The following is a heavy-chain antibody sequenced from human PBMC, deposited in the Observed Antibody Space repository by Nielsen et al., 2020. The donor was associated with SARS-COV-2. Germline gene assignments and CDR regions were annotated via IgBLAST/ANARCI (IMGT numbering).Heavy chain of an antibody. V-gene: IGHV3-30*04. CDR1: GFSFSSHA. D-gene: IGHD2-2*01. CDR3: ARETIDFTSSFVDN. CDR2: ISADGTND. J-gene: IGHJ4*02. Sequence: GESLKISCAASGFSFSSHAMHWVRQAPGKGLEWLTIISADGTNDHYADSVRGRFTISRDNSKNSLYLHLNRLRPEDTAVYFCARETIDFTSSFVDNWGPGTLVTVSP.